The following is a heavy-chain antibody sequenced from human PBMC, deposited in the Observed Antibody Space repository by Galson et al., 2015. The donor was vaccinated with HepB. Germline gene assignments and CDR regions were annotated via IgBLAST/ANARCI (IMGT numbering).Heavy chain of an antibody. V-gene: IGHV1-18*01. CDR1: GYTFTSYG. J-gene: IGHJ4*02. CDR3: ARVGWLQPLFDY. D-gene: IGHD5-24*01. CDR2: INPYNGNT. Sequence: SVKVSCKASGYTFTSYGISWVRQAPGQGLEWKGWINPYNGNTNYAQKLQGRVTMTTDTSTSTVYMELRSLRSDDTAVYYCARVGWLQPLFDYWGQGTLVTVSS.